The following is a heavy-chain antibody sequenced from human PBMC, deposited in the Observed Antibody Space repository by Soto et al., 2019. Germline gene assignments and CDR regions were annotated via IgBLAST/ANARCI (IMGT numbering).Heavy chain of an antibody. V-gene: IGHV3-48*03. J-gene: IGHJ3*02. Sequence: EVQLVESGGGLVQPGGSLRLSCAASGFTFSSYEMNWVRQAPGKGLEWVSYISSSGSTIYYADSVKGRFTISRDNAKNSLYLQMNSLRAEDTAVYYCASAYCGGDCYSDGGAFDIWGQGTMVTVSS. CDR1: GFTFSSYE. CDR2: ISSSGSTI. CDR3: ASAYCGGDCYSDGGAFDI. D-gene: IGHD2-21*02.